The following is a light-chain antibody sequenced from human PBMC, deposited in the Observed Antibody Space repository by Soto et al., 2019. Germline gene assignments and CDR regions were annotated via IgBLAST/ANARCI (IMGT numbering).Light chain of an antibody. J-gene: IGKJ2*01. CDR1: QSVSSSY. CDR2: GAS. Sequence: EIVLTQSPGTLSLSPGERATLSCRASQSVSSSYLAWYQQKPGQAPRLLTYGASSRATGIPDRFSGSGSGTDFTLTISRLEPEDFAVYYCQQYGSSPLYTFGQETKLEIK. V-gene: IGKV3-20*01. CDR3: QQYGSSPLYT.